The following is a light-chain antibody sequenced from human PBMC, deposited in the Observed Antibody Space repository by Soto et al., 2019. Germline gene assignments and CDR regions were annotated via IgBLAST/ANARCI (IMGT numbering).Light chain of an antibody. CDR2: KAS. J-gene: IGKJ1*01. CDR3: QPRNNYWT. V-gene: IGKV1-5*03. CDR1: QSISYW. Sequence: DIQMTQSPSTLSASVGDRVTITCRASQSISYWLAWYQQKPGKAPNLLNYKASILESGVPTRFSGRGSGTEFPLTTSRMQPDDVASYYGQPRNNYWTFGQGTKVELK.